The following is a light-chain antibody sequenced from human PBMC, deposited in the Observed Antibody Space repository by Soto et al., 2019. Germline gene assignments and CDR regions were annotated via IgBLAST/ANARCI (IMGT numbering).Light chain of an antibody. V-gene: IGKV3-15*01. J-gene: IGKJ1*01. CDR2: GAS. CDR3: QQYNNWPPVT. CDR1: QSVSSN. Sequence: EIVMTQSPATLSVSPGERATLSCRASQSVSSNLARYQQKPGQAPRLLIYGASTRATGIPARFSGSGSGTEFTLTISSLQSEDFAVYYCQQYNNWPPVTVGQGTKVDIK.